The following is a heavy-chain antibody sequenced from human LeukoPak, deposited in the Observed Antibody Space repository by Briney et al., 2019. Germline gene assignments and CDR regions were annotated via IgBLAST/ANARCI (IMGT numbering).Heavy chain of an antibody. CDR2: IKSKTDGGTT. D-gene: IGHD3-9*01. Sequence: GGPLRFSAAAAGSLFSNARMGGVRPPPGRGLGWVGRIKSKTDGGTTDYAAPVKGRFTISRDDSKNTLYLQMNSLKTEDTAVYYCITMVEAGYLDYWGQGTLVTVSS. CDR1: GSLFSNAR. V-gene: IGHV3-15*01. J-gene: IGHJ4*02. CDR3: ITMVEAGYLDY.